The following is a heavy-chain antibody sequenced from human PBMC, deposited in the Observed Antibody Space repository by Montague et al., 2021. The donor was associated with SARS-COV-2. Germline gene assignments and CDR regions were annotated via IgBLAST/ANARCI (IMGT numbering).Heavy chain of an antibody. CDR2: ISHSGST. CDR1: GGSLSGYY. J-gene: IGHJ6*02. CDR3: VRVPYRLLFVPRYYGVDV. Sequence: SETLSLTCAVYGGSLSGYYWSWIHQPPGEGLEWIAEISHSGSTSYNPSLKSRVTISVDTSKNQFSLKLSSATAADTAVYYCVRVPYRLLFVPRYYGVDVWGQGTTVTVSS. D-gene: IGHD2-2*01. V-gene: IGHV4-34*01.